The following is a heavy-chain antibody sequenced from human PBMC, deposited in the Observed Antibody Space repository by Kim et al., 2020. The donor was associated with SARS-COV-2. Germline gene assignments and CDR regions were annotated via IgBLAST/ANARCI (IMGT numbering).Heavy chain of an antibody. CDR2: IYHSGSA. Sequence: SETLSLTCTVSGASIFGGSSYWSWIRQHPGKGLEWIGYIYHSGSAYYNPSLKSQVTLSIDTSNNQFSLEVRSVTAADTTVYYYASAYNENRNYHFDYWA. CDR1: GASIFGGSSY. CDR3: ASAYNENRNYHFDY. J-gene: IGHJ4*01. V-gene: IGHV4-31*01. D-gene: IGHD3-16*01.